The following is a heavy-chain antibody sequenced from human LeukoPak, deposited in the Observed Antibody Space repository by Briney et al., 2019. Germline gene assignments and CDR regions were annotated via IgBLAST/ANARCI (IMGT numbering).Heavy chain of an antibody. J-gene: IGHJ4*02. V-gene: IGHV3-74*03. Sequence: PGGSLRLSCAASGFTLSSYWMHWVRQAPGKGLVWVSRINGDGSSATYADSVKGRFTISRDNSKNTLYLQMNSLRTEDTAVYYCVRLTAAGRRTDFDYWGQGTLVTVSS. CDR1: GFTLSSYW. CDR3: VRLTAAGRRTDFDY. CDR2: INGDGSSA. D-gene: IGHD6-13*01.